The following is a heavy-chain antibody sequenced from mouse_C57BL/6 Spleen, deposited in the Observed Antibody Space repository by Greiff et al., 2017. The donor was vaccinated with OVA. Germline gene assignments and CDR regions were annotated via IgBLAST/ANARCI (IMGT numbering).Heavy chain of an antibody. J-gene: IGHJ4*01. V-gene: IGHV10-1*01. CDR2: IRSKSNNYAT. CDR3: VRHGGGFYYDYEGAMDY. D-gene: IGHD2-4*01. Sequence: EVKLVESGGGLVQPKGSLKLSCAASGFSFNTYAMNWVRQAPGKGLEWVARIRSKSNNYATYYADSVKDRFTISRDDSESMIYLQMNNLKTEDTAMYYCVRHGGGFYYDYEGAMDYWGQGTSVTVSS. CDR1: GFSFNTYA.